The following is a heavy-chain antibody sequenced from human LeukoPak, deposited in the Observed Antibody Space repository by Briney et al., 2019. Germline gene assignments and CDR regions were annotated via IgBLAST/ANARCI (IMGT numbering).Heavy chain of an antibody. CDR1: GYSISSSNW. J-gene: IGHJ3*02. V-gene: IGHV4-28*05. Sequence: PSETLSLTCAVSGYSISSSNWWGWIRQPPGKGLEWIGYIYYSGSIYYNPSLKSRVTMSVDTSKNQFSLKLSSVTAVDTAVYYCARTAYYCDSSGYYPSAAFDIWGQGTMVTVSS. D-gene: IGHD3-22*01. CDR2: IYYSGSI. CDR3: ARTAYYCDSSGYYPSAAFDI.